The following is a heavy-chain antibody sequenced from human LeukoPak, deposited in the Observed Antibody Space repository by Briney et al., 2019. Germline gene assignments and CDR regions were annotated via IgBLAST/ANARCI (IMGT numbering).Heavy chain of an antibody. J-gene: IGHJ3*02. CDR2: ISWNSGSI. CDR1: GFTFDDYA. Sequence: GGSLRLSCAASGFTFDDYAMHWVRQAPGKGLEWVSGISWNSGSIGYADSVKGRFTISRDNSKNTLYLQMNSLRAEDTAVYYCARDAYSSGWYEVGAFDIWGQGTMVTVSS. CDR3: ARDAYSSGWYEVGAFDI. V-gene: IGHV3-9*01. D-gene: IGHD6-19*01.